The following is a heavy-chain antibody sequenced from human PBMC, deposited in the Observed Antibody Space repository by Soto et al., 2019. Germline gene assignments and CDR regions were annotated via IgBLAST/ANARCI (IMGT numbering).Heavy chain of an antibody. V-gene: IGHV1-2*04. CDR1: GYTITSYC. J-gene: IGHJ6*02. Sequence: ASVKVSCKASGYTITSYCLSWLRQAPGQGLAWMGWINPNSGGTNYAQKFQGWVTMTRDTSISTAYMELSRLTSHDTAVYYCARAIGYCSGGSCPHTYYYMAVWGQGTTVTVSS. CDR2: INPNSGGT. CDR3: ARAIGYCSGGSCPHTYYYMAV. D-gene: IGHD2-15*01.